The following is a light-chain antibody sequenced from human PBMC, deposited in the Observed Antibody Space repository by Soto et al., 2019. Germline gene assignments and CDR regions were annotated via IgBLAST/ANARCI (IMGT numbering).Light chain of an antibody. CDR3: QHYGSSSNT. V-gene: IGKV3-20*01. Sequence: IVLTQSPHTLSFCPNYVATLSCRASESVTSSRLAWYQQKRGQAPRLLIYGASSRATDIPDRFSGSGSGTDFTLTISRLEPEDFTVYYCQHYGSSSNTFGQGTRLEMK. CDR2: GAS. J-gene: IGKJ5*01. CDR1: ESVTSSR.